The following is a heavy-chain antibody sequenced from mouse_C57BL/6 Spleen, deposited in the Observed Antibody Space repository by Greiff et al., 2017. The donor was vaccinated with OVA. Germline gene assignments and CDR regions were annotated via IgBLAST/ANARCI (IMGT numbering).Heavy chain of an antibody. CDR3: ARHYYDGYYFDY. D-gene: IGHD1-1*01. CDR1: GFTFSSYT. V-gene: IGHV5-9*01. Sequence: EVMLVEPGGGLVKPGGSLKLSCAASGFTFSSYTMSWVRQTPEKRLEWVATISGGGGNTYYPDSVKGRFTISRDNAKNTLYLQMSSLRSEDTALYYCARHYYDGYYFDYWGQGTTLTVSS. J-gene: IGHJ2*01. CDR2: ISGGGGNT.